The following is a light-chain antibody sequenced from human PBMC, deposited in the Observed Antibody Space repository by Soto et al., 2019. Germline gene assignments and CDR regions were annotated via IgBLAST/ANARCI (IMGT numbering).Light chain of an antibody. CDR2: DVS. Sequence: QSVLTQPASVSGSPGQSITISCTGTSSDVGFYNFVSWYQQHPGKAPKLMICDVSDRPSGVSNRFSGSKSGNTASLTISGLQAEDEADYYCSSYTSSSIRVFGGGTKLTVL. V-gene: IGLV2-14*01. CDR3: SSYTSSSIRV. CDR1: SSDVGFYNF. J-gene: IGLJ3*02.